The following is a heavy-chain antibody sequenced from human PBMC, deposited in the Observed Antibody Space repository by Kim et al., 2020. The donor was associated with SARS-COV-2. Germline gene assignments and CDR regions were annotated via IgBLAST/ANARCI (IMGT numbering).Heavy chain of an antibody. V-gene: IGHV4-34*12. CDR3: AGDQKIMRRDTFW. CDR2: VFPGAIA. J-gene: IGHJ2*01. D-gene: IGHD3-10*01. CDR1: GGSLRDGS. Sequence: SETLSLTCVVFGGSLRDGSWTWIRQSPGRGLEWIGEVFPGAIADYNPSFTIRVTISLDTTKNQSFLKLTAMTAADPAVFYCAGDQKIMRRDTFWGGRG.